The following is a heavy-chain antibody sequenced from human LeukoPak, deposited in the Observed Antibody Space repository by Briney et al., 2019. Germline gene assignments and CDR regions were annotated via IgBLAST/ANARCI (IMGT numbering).Heavy chain of an antibody. CDR3: ARGKRVAVADKYFQH. CDR1: GGSISSSSYY. J-gene: IGHJ1*01. D-gene: IGHD6-19*01. CDR2: IYYSGST. Sequence: PSETLSLTCTVSGGSISSSSYYWGWIRQPPGKGLEWIGSIYYSGSTYYNPSLKSRVTISVDTSKNQFSLKLSSVTAADTAVYYCARGKRVAVADKYFQHWGQGTLVTVSS. V-gene: IGHV4-39*07.